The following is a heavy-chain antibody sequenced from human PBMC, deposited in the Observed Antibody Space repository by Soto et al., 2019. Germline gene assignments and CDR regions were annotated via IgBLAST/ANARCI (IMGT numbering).Heavy chain of an antibody. V-gene: IGHV3-23*01. CDR2: ISGSGGST. CDR3: AKDFLPRSPYSLLWFGDQVKYYFDY. CDR1: GFTFSSYA. D-gene: IGHD3-10*01. Sequence: GGSLRLSCAASGFTFSSYAMSWVRQAPGKGLEWVSAISGSGGSTYYADSVKGRFTISRDNSKNTLYLQMNSLRAEDTAVYYCAKDFLPRSPYSLLWFGDQVKYYFDYWGQGTLVTVSS. J-gene: IGHJ4*02.